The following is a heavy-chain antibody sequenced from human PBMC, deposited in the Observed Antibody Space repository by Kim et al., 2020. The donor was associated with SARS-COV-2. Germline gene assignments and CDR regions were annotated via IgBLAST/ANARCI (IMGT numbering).Heavy chain of an antibody. CDR2: INHSGST. CDR1: GGSFSGYY. J-gene: IGHJ4*02. D-gene: IGHD1-26*01. CDR3: ARGLEVGATPFDY. Sequence: SETLSLTCAVYGGSFSGYYWSWIRQPPGKGLEWIGEINHSGSTNYNPSLKSRVTISVDTSKNQFSLKLSSVTAADTAVYYCARGLEVGATPFDYWGQGTLVTVSS. V-gene: IGHV4-34*01.